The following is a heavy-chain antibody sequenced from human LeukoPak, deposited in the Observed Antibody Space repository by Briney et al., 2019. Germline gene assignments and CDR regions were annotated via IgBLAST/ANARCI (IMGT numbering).Heavy chain of an antibody. CDR1: GGSISSYY. D-gene: IGHD6-19*01. Sequence: SPSETLSLTCTASGGSISSYYWSWIRQPAGKGLEWIGRIYTSGSTNYNPSLKSRVTMSVDTSKNQFSLKPSSVTAADTATYYCARAQQWLPIDYWGQGTLVTVSS. CDR3: ARAQQWLPIDY. V-gene: IGHV4-4*07. J-gene: IGHJ4*02. CDR2: IYTSGST.